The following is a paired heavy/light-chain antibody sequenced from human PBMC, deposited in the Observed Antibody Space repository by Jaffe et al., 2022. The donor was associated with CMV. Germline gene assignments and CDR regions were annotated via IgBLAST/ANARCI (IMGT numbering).Light chain of an antibody. CDR3: QSYDSSLSGSGV. Sequence: QSVLTQPPSVSGAPGQRVTISCTGSSSNIGAGYDVHWYQQLPGTAPKLLIYGNSNRPSGVPDRFSGSKSGTSASLAITGLQAEDEADYYCQSYDSSLSGSGVFGTGTKVTVL. CDR1: SSNIGAGYD. J-gene: IGLJ1*01. V-gene: IGLV1-40*01. CDR2: GNS.
Heavy chain of an antibody. CDR1: GGSISSSSYY. Sequence: QLQLQESGPGLVKPSETLSLTCTVSGGSISSSSYYWGWIRQPPGKGLEWIGSIYYSGSTYYNPSLKSRVTISVDTSKNQFSLKLSSVTAADTAVYYCARLVYYDILTGYYRGNWFDPWGQGTLVTVSS. V-gene: IGHV4-39*01. CDR3: ARLVYYDILTGYYRGNWFDP. J-gene: IGHJ5*02. CDR2: IYYSGST. D-gene: IGHD3-9*01.